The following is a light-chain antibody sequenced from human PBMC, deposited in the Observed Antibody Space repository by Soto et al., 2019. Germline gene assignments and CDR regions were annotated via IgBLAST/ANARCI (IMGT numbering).Light chain of an antibody. CDR2: AAS. J-gene: IGKJ1*01. CDR1: QGILAY. CDR3: QKYNTAPQT. Sequence: DIQMTQSPSSLSATVGDRVTITCRASQGILAYVAWYQQKPGKAPKLLIYAASTLPSGVPSRFSGSGSGTDFALTISSLQPEDGATYYCQKYNTAPQTFGQGTKVEIK. V-gene: IGKV1-27*01.